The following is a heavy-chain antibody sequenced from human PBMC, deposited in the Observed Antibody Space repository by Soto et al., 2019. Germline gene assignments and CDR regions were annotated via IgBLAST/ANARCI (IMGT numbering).Heavy chain of an antibody. CDR1: GGTFSSYA. Sequence: GASVKVSCKASGGTFSSYAISWVRQAPGQGLEWMGGIIPIFGTANYAQKFQGRVTITADESTSTAYMELSSLRSEDTAVYYCAGEYRASYSSSWLSFGMDVWGQGTSDTFSS. V-gene: IGHV1-69*13. CDR3: AGEYRASYSSSWLSFGMDV. D-gene: IGHD6-13*01. CDR2: IIPIFGTA. J-gene: IGHJ6*02.